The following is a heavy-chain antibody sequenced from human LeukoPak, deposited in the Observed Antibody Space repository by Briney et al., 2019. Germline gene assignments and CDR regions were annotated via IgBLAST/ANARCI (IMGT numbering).Heavy chain of an antibody. CDR1: GGSISSGDYY. Sequence: PSQTLSLTCTISGGSISSGDYYWSWIRQPPGKGLEWIGYIYYSGSTYYNPSLKSRVTISVDTSKNQFSLKLSSVTAADTAVYYCARDRSGYYLDYWGQGTLVTVSS. D-gene: IGHD3-22*01. CDR3: ARDRSGYYLDY. J-gene: IGHJ4*02. V-gene: IGHV4-30-4*01. CDR2: IYYSGST.